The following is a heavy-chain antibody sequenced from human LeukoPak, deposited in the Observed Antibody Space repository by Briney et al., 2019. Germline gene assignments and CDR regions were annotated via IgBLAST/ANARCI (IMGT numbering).Heavy chain of an antibody. CDR2: INHNGNVN. Sequence: GGSLRLSCAASGFTFSSYWMNWARQAPGKGLEWVASINHNGNVNYYVDSVKGRFTISRDNAKNSLYLQMSNLRAEDTAVYYCAKDRGYTYGGAHDYWGQGTLVTVSS. V-gene: IGHV3-7*03. J-gene: IGHJ4*02. CDR3: AKDRGYTYGGAHDY. CDR1: GFTFSSYW. D-gene: IGHD5-18*01.